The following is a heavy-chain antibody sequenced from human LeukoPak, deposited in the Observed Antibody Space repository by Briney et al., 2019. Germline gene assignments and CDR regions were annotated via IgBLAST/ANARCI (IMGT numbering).Heavy chain of an antibody. CDR2: INPYSGGT. J-gene: IGHJ4*02. V-gene: IGHV1-2*02. Sequence: ASVKVPCKASGYTFTGYYIHWVRQAPGQGLEWMGWINPYSGGTNYAQKFQGRVTMTRDTSISTAFVELSSLRSDDPAVYYCATLYSGSFDYWGQGTLVTVSS. CDR1: GYTFTGYY. CDR3: ATLYSGSFDY. D-gene: IGHD1-26*01.